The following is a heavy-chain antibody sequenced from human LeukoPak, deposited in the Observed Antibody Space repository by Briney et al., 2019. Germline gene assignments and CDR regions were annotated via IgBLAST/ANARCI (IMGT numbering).Heavy chain of an antibody. CDR2: ISGRGGST. Sequence: GGSLRLSCAASGFTFSTYAMSWVRQAPGKGLECISTISGRGGSTYYADSVKGRFTISRDNSKNTLYLQMDSLRAEDTAVYYCARVIFNYDNSGLNYWGQGTLVTVSS. CDR1: GFTFSTYA. CDR3: ARVIFNYDNSGLNY. D-gene: IGHD3-22*01. V-gene: IGHV3-23*01. J-gene: IGHJ4*02.